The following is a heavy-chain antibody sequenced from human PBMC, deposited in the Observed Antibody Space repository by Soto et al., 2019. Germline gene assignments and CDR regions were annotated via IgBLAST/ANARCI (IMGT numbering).Heavy chain of an antibody. V-gene: IGHV4-39*01. CDR1: GGSISSSSYY. CDR3: ARGHYGYDAFGI. D-gene: IGHD4-17*01. Sequence: PSETLSLTCTVSGGSISSSSYYWGWIRQPPGKGLEWIGSINYSGSTNYNPSLKSRVTISVDTSKNQFSLKLSSVTAADTAVYYCARGHYGYDAFGIWGQGTMVTVSS. J-gene: IGHJ3*02. CDR2: INYSGST.